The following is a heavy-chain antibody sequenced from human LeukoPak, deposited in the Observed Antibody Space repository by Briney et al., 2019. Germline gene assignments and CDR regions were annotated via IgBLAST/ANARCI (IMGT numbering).Heavy chain of an antibody. Sequence: SVKVSCKASGGTFSSYAISWVRQAPGQGLEWMGGIIPIFGTANYAQKFQGRVTITADESTSTAYMELSSLRSEDTAVYYCARQAHYYDSSGYYYDYWGQGTLVTVSS. J-gene: IGHJ4*02. V-gene: IGHV1-69*13. CDR1: GGTFSSYA. D-gene: IGHD3-22*01. CDR3: ARQAHYYDSSGYYYDY. CDR2: IIPIFGTA.